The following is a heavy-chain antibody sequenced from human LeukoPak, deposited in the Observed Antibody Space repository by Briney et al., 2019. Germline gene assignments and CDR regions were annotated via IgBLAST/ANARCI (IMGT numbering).Heavy chain of an antibody. CDR3: AKEGSGWYYLDY. D-gene: IGHD6-19*01. V-gene: IGHV3-30*02. J-gene: IGHJ4*02. CDR2: IESDGTKE. CDR1: GFRFSSYD. Sequence: GGSLRLSCAASGFRFSSYDIHWVRQAPGKGLEWVTFIESDGTKEYYADSVKGRFTISRDNSKNPVYVQMNTLRAEDTAVYYCAKEGSGWYYLDYWGQGTVVTVSS.